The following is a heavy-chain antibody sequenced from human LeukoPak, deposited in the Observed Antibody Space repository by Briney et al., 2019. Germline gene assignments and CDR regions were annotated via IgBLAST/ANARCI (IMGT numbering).Heavy chain of an antibody. V-gene: IGHV4-34*01. D-gene: IGHD3-10*01. CDR3: ARGRGSGYYGSGSYYNLKYYFDY. CDR1: GGSFSGYY. CDR2: INHSGST. Sequence: SETLSLTCAVYGGSFSGYYWSWIRQPPGKGLEWIGEINHSGSTNYNPSLKSRVTISVDTSKNQFSLKLSSVTAADTAVYHYARGRGSGYYGSGSYYNLKYYFDYWGQGTLVTVSS. J-gene: IGHJ4*02.